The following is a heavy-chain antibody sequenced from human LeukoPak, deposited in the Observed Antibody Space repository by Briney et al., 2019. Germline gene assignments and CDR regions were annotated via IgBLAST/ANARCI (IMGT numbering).Heavy chain of an antibody. CDR1: GFTFSSYA. Sequence: GGSLRLSCAASGFTFSSYAMSWVRQAPGKGLEWVSAIGGSGGSTYYADSVKGRFTISRDNAKNSLYLQMNNLRDEDTAVYYCARSCLYLDYWGQGTLVTVSS. CDR2: IGGSGGST. V-gene: IGHV3-23*01. D-gene: IGHD5/OR15-5a*01. J-gene: IGHJ4*02. CDR3: ARSCLYLDY.